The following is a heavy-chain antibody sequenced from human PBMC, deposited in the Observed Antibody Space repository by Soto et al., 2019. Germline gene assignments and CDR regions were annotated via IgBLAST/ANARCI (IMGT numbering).Heavy chain of an antibody. J-gene: IGHJ4*02. CDR2: IYYSGST. CDR3: ARLQKSKYYYDSSGTFDY. V-gene: IGHV4-39*01. Sequence: QLQLQESGPGLVKPSETLSLTCTVSGGSISSSSYYWGWIRQPPGKGLEWIGSIYYSGSTYYNPSPKVRVTISVDTSKNQFSLKLSSVTAADTAVYYCARLQKSKYYYDSSGTFDYWGQGTLVTVSS. D-gene: IGHD3-22*01. CDR1: GGSISSSSYY.